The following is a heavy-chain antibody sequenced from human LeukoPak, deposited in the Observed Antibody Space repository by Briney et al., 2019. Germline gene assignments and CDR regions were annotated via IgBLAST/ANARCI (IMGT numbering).Heavy chain of an antibody. CDR1: GYSFTNYW. J-gene: IGHJ4*02. CDR3: ARRTYYYDSSGYSFDY. D-gene: IGHD3-22*01. V-gene: IGHV5-51*01. Sequence: GESLKISCEGSGYSFTNYWIGWVRQMPGKGLEWMGIIYPGDSDTRYSPSFQGQVTISADKSINTAYLQWSSLKASDTAMYYCARRTYYYDSSGYSFDYWGQGTLVTVSS. CDR2: IYPGDSDT.